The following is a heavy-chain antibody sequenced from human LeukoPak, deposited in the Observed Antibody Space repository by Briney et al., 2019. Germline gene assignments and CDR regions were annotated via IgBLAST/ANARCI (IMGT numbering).Heavy chain of an antibody. Sequence: PGGSLRLSCAASGFTFSSYEMNWVRQAPGKGLEWVSYISSSGSTIYYADSVKGRFTISRDNAKNSLYLQMNSLRAEDTAVYYCARDSSGYEEWIWFDPWGQGTLVTVSS. CDR3: ARDSSGYEEWIWFDP. D-gene: IGHD3-22*01. CDR2: ISSSGSTI. J-gene: IGHJ5*02. CDR1: GFTFSSYE. V-gene: IGHV3-48*03.